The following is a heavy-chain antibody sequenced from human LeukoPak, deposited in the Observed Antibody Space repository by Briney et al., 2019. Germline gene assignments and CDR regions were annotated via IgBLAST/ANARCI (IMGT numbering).Heavy chain of an antibody. CDR1: GFTFSSYG. CDR3: PISYIWVDAFGI. J-gene: IGHJ3*02. D-gene: IGHD2-2*02. V-gene: IGHV3-23*01. Sequence: GGSLRLSCAASGFTFSSYGMSWVRQAPGKGLEWVSDISGSGGRKYYVDSVKGRFTISRDNSKNTLYLQMNSLRAEDTAVYYCPISYIWVDAFGIWGQKTMVTVSS. CDR2: ISGSGGRK.